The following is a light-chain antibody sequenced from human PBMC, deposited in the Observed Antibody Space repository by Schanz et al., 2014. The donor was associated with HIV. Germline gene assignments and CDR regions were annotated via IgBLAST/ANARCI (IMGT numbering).Light chain of an antibody. V-gene: IGLV2-14*01. CDR3: SSFTYTSTPVV. J-gene: IGLJ2*01. CDR1: SSDVGGYNY. CDR2: DVS. Sequence: QSVLTQPASVSGSPGQSITISCTGTSSDVGGYNYVSWYQQHPGKAPKLMIYDVSNRPSGVSNRFSGSKSGNTASLTISGLQAEDEADYYCSSFTYTSTPVVFGGGTKLTVL.